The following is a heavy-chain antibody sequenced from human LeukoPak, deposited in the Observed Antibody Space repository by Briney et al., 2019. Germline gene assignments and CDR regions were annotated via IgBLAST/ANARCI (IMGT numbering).Heavy chain of an antibody. V-gene: IGHV1-46*01. Sequence: ASVKVSCKASGYTFTSYYIHWVRQAPGQGLEWMGIINPNFGSTSYAQKFQGRVTMTSDMSTSTVYMELSSLRFDDTAIYYCAREGAVATAMLSLDYWAREPWSPSPQ. D-gene: IGHD5-18*01. CDR2: INPNFGST. J-gene: IGHJ4*02. CDR3: AREGAVATAMLSLDY. CDR1: GYTFTSYY.